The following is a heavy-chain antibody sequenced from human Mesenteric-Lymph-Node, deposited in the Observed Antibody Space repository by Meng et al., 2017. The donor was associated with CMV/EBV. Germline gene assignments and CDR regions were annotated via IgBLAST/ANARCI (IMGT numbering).Heavy chain of an antibody. CDR2: IHHGGST. Sequence: IISAVPGGGMSSMGWWCWVRQSPGKRLEWIGEIHHGGSTNYNPSLKSRVTISVDNSKNQFSLKLSSVTAADTAIYYCTKSAAYYLDYWGQGTLVTVSS. CDR3: TKSAAYYLDY. D-gene: IGHD6-25*01. V-gene: IGHV4-4*02. CDR1: GGGMSSMGW. J-gene: IGHJ4*02.